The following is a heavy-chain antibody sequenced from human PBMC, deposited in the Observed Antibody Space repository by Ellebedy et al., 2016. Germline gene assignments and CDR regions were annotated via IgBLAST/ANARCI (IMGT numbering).Heavy chain of an antibody. CDR3: TTVYRYKYDSV. CDR1: GFTFSNAW. J-gene: IGHJ4*02. CDR2: IKSRTDGGAA. V-gene: IGHV3-15*01. D-gene: IGHD3-16*01. Sequence: GESLKISCAASGFTFSNAWMNWVRQAPGKGLEWVGRIKSRTDGGAADYAAPVKGRFTISRDDSKNTLYLQMNSLKTEDTAVYFYTTVYRYKYDSVWGQGTLVTVSS.